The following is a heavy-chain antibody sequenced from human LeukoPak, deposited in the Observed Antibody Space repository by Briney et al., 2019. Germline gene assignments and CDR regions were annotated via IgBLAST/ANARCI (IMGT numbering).Heavy chain of an antibody. D-gene: IGHD5-24*01. CDR3: AKDRDRYGYYYFDY. CDR2: ILYDGGDK. CDR1: GFTFSSYG. V-gene: IGHV3-30*18. J-gene: IGHJ4*02. Sequence: PGGSLRLSCAASGFTFSSYGMHWVRQAPGKGLEWLAVILYDGGDKNYADSVKGRLTISRDNSKNTLYLQMNSLRAEDTAVYYCAKDRDRYGYYYFDYWGQGTLVTVSS.